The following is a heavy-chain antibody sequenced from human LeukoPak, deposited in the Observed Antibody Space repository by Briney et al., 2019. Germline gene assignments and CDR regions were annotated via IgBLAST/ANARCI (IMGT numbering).Heavy chain of an antibody. V-gene: IGHV1-69*01. CDR1: GGTFSSYA. J-gene: IGHJ3*02. CDR2: IIPIFGTA. Sequence: GSSVKVSCKASGGTFSSYAISWVRQAPGQGLEWMGGIIPIFGTANYAQKFQGRVTITADESTSTAYMELRSLRSEDTAVYYCARGSIVGANTLGFGAVDIWGQGTMLAVSS. D-gene: IGHD1-26*01. CDR3: ARGSIVGANTLGFGAVDI.